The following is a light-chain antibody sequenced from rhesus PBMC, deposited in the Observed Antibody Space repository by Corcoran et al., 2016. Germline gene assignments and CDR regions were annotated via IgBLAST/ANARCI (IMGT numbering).Light chain of an antibody. CDR3: QQGNSNPPT. Sequence: DIQMTQSPSSLSASLVDKVTIICHASQGISSWLAWYQQKPGKAPKPLIYYASSLQSGVPSRFSGSGSWTDYTLTISSLQPEDFATYYCQQGNSNPPTFGQGTKVEIK. CDR2: YAS. J-gene: IGKJ1*01. CDR1: QGISSW. V-gene: IGKV1-19*01.